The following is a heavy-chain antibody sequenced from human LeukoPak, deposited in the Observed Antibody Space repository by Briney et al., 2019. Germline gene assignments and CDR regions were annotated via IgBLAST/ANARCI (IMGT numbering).Heavy chain of an antibody. CDR2: ISYDGSNK. J-gene: IGHJ3*02. Sequence: GGSLRLSCAASGFTFSSYAMHWVRQAPSKGLEWVAVISYDGSNKYYADSVKDRFTISRDNSKNTLYLQMNSLRAEDTAVYYCARDTYYYDSSDAFDIWGQGTMVTVSS. D-gene: IGHD3-22*01. CDR1: GFTFSSYA. V-gene: IGHV3-30*01. CDR3: ARDTYYYDSSDAFDI.